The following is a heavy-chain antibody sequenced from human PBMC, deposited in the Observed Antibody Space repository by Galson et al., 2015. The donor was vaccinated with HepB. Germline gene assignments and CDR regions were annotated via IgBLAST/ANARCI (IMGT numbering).Heavy chain of an antibody. CDR3: ARGLTSGGSCYFSLCAFDI. CDR1: GFTFSSYW. Sequence: SLRLSCAASGFTFSSYWMSWVRQAPGKGLGWVANIKQDGSEKYYVDSVKGRFTISRDNAKNSLYLQMNSLRAEDTAVYYCARGLTSGGSCYFSLCAFDIWGQGTMVTVSS. CDR2: IKQDGSEK. D-gene: IGHD2-15*01. V-gene: IGHV3-7*03. J-gene: IGHJ3*02.